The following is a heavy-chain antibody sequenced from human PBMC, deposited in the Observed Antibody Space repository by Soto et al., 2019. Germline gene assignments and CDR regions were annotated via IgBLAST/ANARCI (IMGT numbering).Heavy chain of an antibody. D-gene: IGHD1-26*01. Sequence: GGSLRLSCAASGFTVSSNYMSWVRQAPGKGLEWVSLISTSGSSTDYADSVKGRFTVSRDNAKNSLSLQMNSLRAEDTAVYYCANLAKNYYHYMDVWGKGTTVTVSS. J-gene: IGHJ6*03. CDR1: GFTVSSNY. CDR2: ISTSGSST. CDR3: ANLAKNYYHYMDV. V-gene: IGHV3-11*01.